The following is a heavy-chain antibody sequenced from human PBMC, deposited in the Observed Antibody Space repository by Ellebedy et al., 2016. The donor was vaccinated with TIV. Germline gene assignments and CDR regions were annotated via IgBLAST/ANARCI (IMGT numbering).Heavy chain of an antibody. Sequence: ASVKVSCKASGYTFTSYAMHWVRQAPGQRLEWMGWINAGNGNTKYSQKFQGRVTMTEDTSTDTAYMELSSLRSEDTAVYYCATAVVLASLDFDYWGQGTLVTVSS. J-gene: IGHJ4*02. V-gene: IGHV1-3*01. CDR2: INAGNGNT. D-gene: IGHD2-2*01. CDR3: ATAVVLASLDFDY. CDR1: GYTFTSYA.